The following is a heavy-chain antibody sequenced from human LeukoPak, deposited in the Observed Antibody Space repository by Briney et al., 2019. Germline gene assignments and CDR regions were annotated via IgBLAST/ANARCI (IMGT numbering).Heavy chain of an antibody. D-gene: IGHD3-10*01. J-gene: IGHJ4*02. CDR1: GYTFTSYG. CDR3: ARFYGSGSYYTLPDY. V-gene: IGHV1-18*01. Sequence: GASVKVSCKASGYTFTSYGIIWVRQAPGQGLEWMGWISAYNGNTNYAQKLQGRVTMTTDTSTSTAYTELRSLRSDDTAVYYCARFYGSGSYYTLPDYWGQGTLVTVSS. CDR2: ISAYNGNT.